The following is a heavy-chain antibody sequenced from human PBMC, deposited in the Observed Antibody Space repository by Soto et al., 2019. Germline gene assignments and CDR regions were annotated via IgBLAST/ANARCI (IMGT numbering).Heavy chain of an antibody. CDR1: GFTFTSHW. Sequence: GGSLRLSCVASGFTFTSHWIHWVRQAPGKGLVWVSRVSPDARTTNYADSVKGRFTISRDNAQNTLYLQMNSLRAEDTAVYYCTRATSVSFDYWGQGTLVTVSS. CDR2: VSPDARTT. V-gene: IGHV3-74*01. CDR3: TRATSVSFDY. J-gene: IGHJ4*02.